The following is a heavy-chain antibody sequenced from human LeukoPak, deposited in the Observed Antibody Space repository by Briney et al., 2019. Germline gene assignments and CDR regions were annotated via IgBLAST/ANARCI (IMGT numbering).Heavy chain of an antibody. CDR3: ARALAGVGGYFDL. CDR1: GGSISSGVYF. Sequence: SETLSLTCTVSGGSISSGVYFWSWIRQPPGKGLEWIGYIYYSGSTYYKPSLKSRVTISVDTSKNQFSLKLSSVTAADTAVYYCARALAGVGGYFDLWGRGTLVTVSS. V-gene: IGHV4-30-4*02. D-gene: IGHD2-15*01. J-gene: IGHJ2*01. CDR2: IYYSGST.